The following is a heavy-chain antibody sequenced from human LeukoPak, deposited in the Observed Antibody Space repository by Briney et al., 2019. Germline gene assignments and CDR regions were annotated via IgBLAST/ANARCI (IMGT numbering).Heavy chain of an antibody. V-gene: IGHV3-30*02. Sequence: PGGSLRLSCAASGFIFSDYGMHWVRQAPGKGLEWVAFIRYDGSNKYYVDSAKGRFTISRDNAKNTLYLQMNSLRAEDTAVYYCARDYPVYDFWSEIDYWGQGTLVTVSS. CDR3: ARDYPVYDFWSEIDY. D-gene: IGHD3-3*01. CDR2: IRYDGSNK. J-gene: IGHJ4*02. CDR1: GFIFSDYG.